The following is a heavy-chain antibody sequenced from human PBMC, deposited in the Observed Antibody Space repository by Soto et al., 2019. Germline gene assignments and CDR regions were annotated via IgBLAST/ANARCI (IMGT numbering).Heavy chain of an antibody. J-gene: IGHJ4*02. CDR3: AKGHRGYSYGSVDY. CDR1: GFTFSSYA. Sequence: GGSLRLSCAASGFTFSSYAMSWVRQAPGKGLEWVSAISGSGGSTYYADSVKGRFTISRDNSKNTLYLQMNSLRAEDTAVYYCAKGHRGYSYGSVDYWGQGTLVTVSS. CDR2: ISGSGGST. D-gene: IGHD5-18*01. V-gene: IGHV3-23*01.